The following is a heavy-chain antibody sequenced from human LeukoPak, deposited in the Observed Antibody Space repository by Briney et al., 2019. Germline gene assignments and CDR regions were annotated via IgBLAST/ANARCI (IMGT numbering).Heavy chain of an antibody. D-gene: IGHD4-17*01. V-gene: IGHV3-21*01. J-gene: IGHJ5*02. CDR1: GFTFSSYS. CDR2: ISSSSSYI. CDR3: ARDPGIDYGDYGGLGTWGGWFDP. Sequence: PGGSLRLSCAASGFTFSSYSMNWVRQAPGKGLEWVSSISSSSSYIYYADSVKGRFTISRDNAKNSLYLQMNSLRAEDTAVYYCARDPGIDYGDYGGLGTWGGWFDPWGQGTLVTVSS.